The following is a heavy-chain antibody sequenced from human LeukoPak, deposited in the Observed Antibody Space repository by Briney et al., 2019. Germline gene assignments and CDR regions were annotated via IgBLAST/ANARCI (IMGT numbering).Heavy chain of an antibody. CDR3: ARVQTPSGSGSYSFDY. J-gene: IGHJ4*02. V-gene: IGHV4-4*07. Sequence: NTSETLSLTCTVSGGSISSYYWSWIRQPAGKGLEWIGRIYTSGSTNYNPSLKSRVTISVDTSKNQFSLKLSSVTAADTAVYYCARVQTPSGSGSYSFDYWGQGTLVTVSS. CDR2: IYTSGST. D-gene: IGHD3-10*01. CDR1: GGSISSYY.